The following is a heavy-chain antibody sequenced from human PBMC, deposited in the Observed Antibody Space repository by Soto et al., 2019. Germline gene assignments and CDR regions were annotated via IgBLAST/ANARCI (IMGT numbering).Heavy chain of an antibody. CDR3: ARGRITGERRAFDI. D-gene: IGHD1-20*01. V-gene: IGHV3-13*01. J-gene: IGHJ3*02. CDR1: GFTFSSYD. CDR2: IGTAGDT. Sequence: EVQLVESGGGLVQPGGSLRLSCAASGFTFSSYDMHWVRQATGKGLEWVSAIGTAGDTYYPGSVKGRFTISRENAKNSVYLQMNSLRAEDTAVYYCARGRITGERRAFDIWGQGTMVTVSS.